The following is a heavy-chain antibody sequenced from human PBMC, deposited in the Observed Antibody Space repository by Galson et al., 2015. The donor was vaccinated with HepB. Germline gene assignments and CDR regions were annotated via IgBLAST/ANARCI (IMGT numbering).Heavy chain of an antibody. CDR2: ISGSGGNT. D-gene: IGHD3-3*01. Sequence: SLRLSCAASGFTFSNYAMGWVRQPPGKGLEWVSAISGSGGNTFYADSMKGRFTISRDNSKNTLFLRMNSLRADDTAVYYCTRLPVLRFLEWSFDYWGQGTLVPVSS. J-gene: IGHJ4*02. CDR1: GFTFSNYA. V-gene: IGHV3-23*01. CDR3: TRLPVLRFLEWSFDY.